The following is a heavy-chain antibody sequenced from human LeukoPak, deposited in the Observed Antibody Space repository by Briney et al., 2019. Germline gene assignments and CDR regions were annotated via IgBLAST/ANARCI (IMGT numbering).Heavy chain of an antibody. Sequence: PGESLKISCKGSGYSFTSYWIGWVRQMPGKGLEWMGIIYPGDSDTRYSPSFQGQVTISADKSISTAYLQWSSLKASDTAMYYCARPPDYGDYAGDAFDIWGQGTMVTVSS. CDR3: ARPPDYGDYAGDAFDI. CDR2: IYPGDSDT. CDR1: GYSFTSYW. D-gene: IGHD4-17*01. J-gene: IGHJ3*02. V-gene: IGHV5-51*01.